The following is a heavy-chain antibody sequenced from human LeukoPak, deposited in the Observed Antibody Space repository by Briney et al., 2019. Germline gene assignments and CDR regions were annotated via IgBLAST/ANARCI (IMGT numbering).Heavy chain of an antibody. CDR2: IYWDDDK. D-gene: IGHD3-9*01. CDR3: AHRRRVRYFDWLSRSDAFDI. J-gene: IGHJ3*02. Sequence: SGPTLVNPPQTLTLTCTFSGFSLSTSGVGVGWIRQPPGKALEWLALIYWDDDKRYSPSLKSRLTITKDTSKNQVVLTMTNMDPVDTATYYCAHRRRVRYFDWLSRSDAFDIWGQGTMVTVSS. V-gene: IGHV2-5*02. CDR1: GFSLSTSGVG.